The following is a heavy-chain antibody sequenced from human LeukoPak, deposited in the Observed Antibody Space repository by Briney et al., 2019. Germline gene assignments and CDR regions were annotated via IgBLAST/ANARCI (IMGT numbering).Heavy chain of an antibody. J-gene: IGHJ4*02. Sequence: ASVKVSCKASGGTFSSYAISWVRQAPGQGLEWMGRINPNSGGTNYAQKFQGRVTMTRDTSISTAYMELSRLRSDDTAVYYCARKGLRHFDYWGQGTLVTVSS. CDR1: GGTFSSYA. CDR2: INPNSGGT. D-gene: IGHD4-17*01. CDR3: ARKGLRHFDY. V-gene: IGHV1-2*06.